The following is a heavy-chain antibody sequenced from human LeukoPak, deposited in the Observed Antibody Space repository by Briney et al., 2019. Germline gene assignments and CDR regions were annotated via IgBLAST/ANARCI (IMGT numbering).Heavy chain of an antibody. Sequence: ASVKVSCKAAGYTFTSYEINWVRQATGQGLEWMGWMNPNSGDTAFAQKFQGRITMTRSPSISTAYIELSSLTSEDTAVYYCARGLGTYDSSELTWPMISFWGQGTLVTVSS. CDR2: MNPNSGDT. J-gene: IGHJ4*02. CDR1: GYTFTSYE. V-gene: IGHV1-8*01. D-gene: IGHD3-22*01. CDR3: ARGLGTYDSSELTWPMISF.